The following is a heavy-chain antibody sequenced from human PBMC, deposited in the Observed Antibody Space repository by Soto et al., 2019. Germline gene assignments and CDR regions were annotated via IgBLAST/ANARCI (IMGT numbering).Heavy chain of an antibody. J-gene: IGHJ4*02. CDR2: INPNSGDT. D-gene: IGHD6-6*01. Sequence: GASVKVSCKASGYTFTGYYMHWVRQAPGQGLEWMGWINPNSGDTNYAQKFQGRVTMTRDTSISTAYMELSKLRSDDTAVYYCARSVSTIAARPAYWGQGTLVTVSS. CDR1: GYTFTGYY. V-gene: IGHV1-2*02. CDR3: ARSVSTIAARPAY.